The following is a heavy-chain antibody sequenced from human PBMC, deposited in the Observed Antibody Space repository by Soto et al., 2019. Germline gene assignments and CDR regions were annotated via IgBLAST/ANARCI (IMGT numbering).Heavy chain of an antibody. CDR3: ARERYNDGRGPYYFDY. V-gene: IGHV3-30-3*01. D-gene: IGHD3-22*01. CDR2: ISYDGSDK. Sequence: GGSLRLSCAASGFTFSGYAMHWARQAPGKGPEWVAIISYDGSDKYYADAVRGRFTISRDNSKNTLFLQMDSLRAEDMSVYYCARERYNDGRGPYYFDYWGQGALVTVSS. CDR1: GFTFSGYA. J-gene: IGHJ4*02.